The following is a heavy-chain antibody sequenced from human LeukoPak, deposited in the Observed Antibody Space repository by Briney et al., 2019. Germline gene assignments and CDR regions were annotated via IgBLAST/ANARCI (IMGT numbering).Heavy chain of an antibody. CDR2: IWYDGSNK. D-gene: IGHD1-26*01. CDR3: ARDMGPGKARNHYDY. CDR1: GFTFSSYG. Sequence: GGSLRLSCAASGFTFSSYGMHWVRQAPGKGLEWVAVIWYDGSNKYYADSVKGRFTISRDNSKNTLYLQMNSLRAEDTAVYYCARDMGPGKARNHYDYWGQGTLVTVSS. V-gene: IGHV3-33*01. J-gene: IGHJ4*02.